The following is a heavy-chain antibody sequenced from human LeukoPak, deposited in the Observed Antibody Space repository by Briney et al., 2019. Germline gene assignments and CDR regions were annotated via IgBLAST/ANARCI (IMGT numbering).Heavy chain of an antibody. CDR2: INHSGST. Sequence: SETLSLTCAVYGGSFSGYYWSWIRQPPGKGLEWIGEINHSGSTNYNPSLKSRVTISVDTSKNQFSLKLSSVTAADTAVYYCARDRPYCYDNQSGMDVWGKGTTVTISS. CDR3: ARDRPYCYDNQSGMDV. J-gene: IGHJ6*04. D-gene: IGHD3-22*01. CDR1: GGSFSGYY. V-gene: IGHV4-34*01.